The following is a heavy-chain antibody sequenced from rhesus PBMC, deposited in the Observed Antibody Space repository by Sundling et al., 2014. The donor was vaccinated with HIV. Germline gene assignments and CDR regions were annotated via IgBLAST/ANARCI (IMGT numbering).Heavy chain of an antibody. J-gene: IGHJ2*01. CDR3: ARGPWLELRGWYFDL. Sequence: QVQLVQSGAEVKKPGASVKVSCKASGFTFGSYAINWVRQAPGQGLEWMGVIIPLVGITNYAEKFQGRVTITADTSTRTAYMELSSLRSEDTAVYYCARGPWLELRGWYFDLWGPGTPITISS. D-gene: IGHD1-26*01. V-gene: IGHV1-198*02. CDR1: GFTFGSYA. CDR2: IIPLVGIT.